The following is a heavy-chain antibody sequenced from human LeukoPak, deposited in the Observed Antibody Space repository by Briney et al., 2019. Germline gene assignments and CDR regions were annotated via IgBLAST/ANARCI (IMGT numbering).Heavy chain of an antibody. D-gene: IGHD3-10*01. V-gene: IGHV3-23*01. Sequence: GGSLRLSCAAPGFTFSSYAMSWVRQAPGKGLEWVSAISGSGGSTYYADSVKGRFTISRDNSKNTLYLQMNSLRAEDTAVYYCATRPVTLYYYGSGDAFDIWGQGTMVTVSS. CDR2: ISGSGGST. CDR1: GFTFSSYA. CDR3: ATRPVTLYYYGSGDAFDI. J-gene: IGHJ3*02.